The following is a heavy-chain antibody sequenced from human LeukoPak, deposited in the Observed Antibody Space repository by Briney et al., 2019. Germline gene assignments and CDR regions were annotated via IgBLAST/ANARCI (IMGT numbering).Heavy chain of an antibody. CDR1: GFSFISYG. CDR2: ISDDGRSK. Sequence: GGSLRLSCAASGFSFISYGMHWVRQAPGKGLEWVGVISDDGRSKDYAHSVKGRFTISRDNSKDTLYLQMNSLRAEDTAVYYCAKRPSDYGDYVSYFDYWGQGTLVTVSS. CDR3: AKRPSDYGDYVSYFDY. V-gene: IGHV3-30*18. J-gene: IGHJ4*02. D-gene: IGHD4-17*01.